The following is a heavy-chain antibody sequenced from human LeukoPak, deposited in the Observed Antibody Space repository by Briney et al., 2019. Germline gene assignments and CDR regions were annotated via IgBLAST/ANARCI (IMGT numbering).Heavy chain of an antibody. CDR3: ARVGLSHYDILTGYRASDAFDI. V-gene: IGHV3-7*01. J-gene: IGHJ3*02. CDR2: IKEDGSEE. Sequence: GGSLRLSCAASGFTFSTYWMIWVRQAPGKGLDWVANIKEDGSEEYYVDSLKGRFTISRDNTKNSLYLQMNSLRAEDTAVYYCARVGLSHYDILTGYRASDAFDIWGQGTMVTVSS. CDR1: GFTFSTYW. D-gene: IGHD3-9*01.